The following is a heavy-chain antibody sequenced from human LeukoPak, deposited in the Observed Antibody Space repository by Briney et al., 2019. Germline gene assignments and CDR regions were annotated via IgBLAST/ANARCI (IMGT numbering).Heavy chain of an antibody. V-gene: IGHV3-7*01. Sequence: PGGSLRLSCAGSGFIFSTHWMIWVRQAPGKGLDWVANINQDGSKKYYVDSLKGRFTISRDNAKNSLYLQMNSLRAEDTAVYYCVRDKGYGYDYWGQGTLVTVSS. CDR1: GFIFSTHW. CDR2: INQDGSKK. D-gene: IGHD5-18*01. CDR3: VRDKGYGYDY. J-gene: IGHJ4*02.